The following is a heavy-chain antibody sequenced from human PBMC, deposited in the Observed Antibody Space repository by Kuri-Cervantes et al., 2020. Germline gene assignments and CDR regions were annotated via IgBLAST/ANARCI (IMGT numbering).Heavy chain of an antibody. CDR2: MNPNSGNT. D-gene: IGHD3-9*01. J-gene: IGHJ5*02. CDR3: AVVLRYFDWVGPLIGH. V-gene: IGHV1-8*01. CDR1: GYTFTSYD. Sequence: ASVKVSCKASGYTFTSYDINWLRQATGQGLEWMGWMNPNSGNTGYAQKFQGRVTMTRNTSISTAYMELSSLRSEDTAVYCCAVVLRYFDWVGPLIGHWGQGTLVTVSS.